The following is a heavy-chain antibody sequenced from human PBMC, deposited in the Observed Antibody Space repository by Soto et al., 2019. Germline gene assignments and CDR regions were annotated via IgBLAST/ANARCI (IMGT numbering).Heavy chain of an antibody. CDR2: IYPGDSDT. CDR1: GYSFTSYC. V-gene: IGHV5-51*01. Sequence: GESLKISCKGSGYSFTSYCIGWVRQMPGKGLEWMGIIYPGDSDTRYSPSFQGQVAISADKSISTAYLQWSSLKASDTAMYYCARTSAAGKYYYGMDVWGQGTTVTVSS. CDR3: ARTSAAGKYYYGMDV. J-gene: IGHJ6*02. D-gene: IGHD6-13*01.